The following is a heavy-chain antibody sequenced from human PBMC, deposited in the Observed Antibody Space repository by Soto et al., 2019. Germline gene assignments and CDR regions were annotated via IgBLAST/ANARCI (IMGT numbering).Heavy chain of an antibody. V-gene: IGHV1-69*02. CDR2: IIPILDIP. J-gene: IGHJ6*02. CDR3: ASHFTGVLVLGTSPPGGDNYGWDV. D-gene: IGHD2-8*02. Sequence: QVQLVQSGAEVKKPGSSVKVSCKASGGTFSRYTFTWVRQAPGQGLEWMGRIIPILDIPNYAQNFQGRVTITAEKSTSTASMELSSLTSDDTAVYYCASHFTGVLVLGTSPPGGDNYGWDVWGQGTTVTVSS. CDR1: GGTFSRYT.